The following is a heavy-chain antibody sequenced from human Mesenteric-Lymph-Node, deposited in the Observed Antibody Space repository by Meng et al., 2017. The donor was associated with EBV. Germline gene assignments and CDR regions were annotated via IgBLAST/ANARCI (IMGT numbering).Heavy chain of an antibody. V-gene: IGHV3-30*03. Sequence: VEGVEAGGGDVQRGRSWRVPCAVSGLPVDDYDMHWVRQAPGKGREWVAVIIHDGINNNYEDSVKGRFTISRDNSKRSVYLQMDSLRTADTAVYYCAAMIRSPQDDYWGQGTLFTVSS. J-gene: IGHJ4*02. CDR2: IIHDGINN. CDR3: AAMIRSPQDDY. D-gene: IGHD3-10*01. CDR1: GLPVDDYD.